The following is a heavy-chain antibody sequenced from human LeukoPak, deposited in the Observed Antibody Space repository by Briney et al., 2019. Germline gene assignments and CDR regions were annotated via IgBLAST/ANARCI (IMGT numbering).Heavy chain of an antibody. J-gene: IGHJ4*02. D-gene: IGHD1-1*01. V-gene: IGHV3-23*01. Sequence: PGGSLRLSCAASGFTSNNYAMSWVRQAPGKGLEWVSAISGSGGSTYYADSVKGRFTISRDNSKNTLYLQMNSLRAEDTAVYYCALESSTHVGYFDYWGQGTLVTVSS. CDR2: ISGSGGST. CDR1: GFTSNNYA. CDR3: ALESSTHVGYFDY.